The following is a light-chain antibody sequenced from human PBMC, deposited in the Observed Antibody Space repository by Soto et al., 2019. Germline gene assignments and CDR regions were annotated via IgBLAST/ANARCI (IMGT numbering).Light chain of an antibody. CDR3: LQTYNYPLT. V-gene: IGKV1-6*01. J-gene: IGKJ4*01. CDR2: GAS. CDR1: QDIRND. Sequence: AIQRTQSPSSLSASVGDSDTITCRASQDIRNDLGWFQQKPGKAPNLLIYGASSVHRGVPSRFSGSGSGSDFTLTISSLQSEDFATYYCLQTYNYPLTFGGGTKVDIK.